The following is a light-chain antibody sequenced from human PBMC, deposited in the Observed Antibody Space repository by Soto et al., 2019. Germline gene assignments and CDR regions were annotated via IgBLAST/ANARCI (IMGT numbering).Light chain of an antibody. CDR2: DAS. Sequence: EIVLTQSPATLSLSPGERATLSCRASQSVSSYLAWYQQKPGQAPRLLIYDASNRATGIPARFSGSGSGTDFTLTISSLEPEDFAVYYCQQRSNWPPAITCGQGTRLE. J-gene: IGKJ5*01. CDR1: QSVSSY. CDR3: QQRSNWPPAIT. V-gene: IGKV3-11*01.